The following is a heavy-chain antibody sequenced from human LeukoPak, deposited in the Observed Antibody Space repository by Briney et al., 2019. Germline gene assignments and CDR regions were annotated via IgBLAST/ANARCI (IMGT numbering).Heavy chain of an antibody. CDR3: ARGRRIAARPDTFDV. CDR1: GDSISSYY. D-gene: IGHD6-6*01. V-gene: IGHV4-34*01. Sequence: SETLSLTCTVSGDSISSYYWSWIRQPPGKGLEWIGEINRSGSANYNPSLKSRVTMSVDTSKNQFSLKMTSVTAADSAVYYCARGRRIAARPDTFDVWGLGTMVIVSS. J-gene: IGHJ3*01. CDR2: INRSGSA.